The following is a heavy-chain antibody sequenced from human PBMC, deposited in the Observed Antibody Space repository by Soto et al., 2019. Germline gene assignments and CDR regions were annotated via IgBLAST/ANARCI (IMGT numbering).Heavy chain of an antibody. CDR2: INHSGST. V-gene: IGHV4-34*01. D-gene: IGHD6-19*01. Sequence: SETLCLTCAGYGGSFSGYYWSWIRQPPGKGLEWIGEINHSGSTNYNPSLKSRVTISVDTSKNQFSLKLSSVTAADTAVYYCARVRCSGCYIYWFAPWGQGTLVTVSS. J-gene: IGHJ5*02. CDR3: ARVRCSGCYIYWFAP. CDR1: GGSFSGYY.